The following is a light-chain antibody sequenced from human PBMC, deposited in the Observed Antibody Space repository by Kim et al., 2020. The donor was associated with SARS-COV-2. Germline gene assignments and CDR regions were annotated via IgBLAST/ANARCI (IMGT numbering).Light chain of an antibody. CDR2: AAS. J-gene: IGKJ5*01. Sequence: DSQVTQSPSSLSASVGERVTITCRTSHYTNTYLNWYQQKPGKAPTLLIYAASTLQDGVPSRFSGNGSGTDFTLTISSLQPEDFVTYYCQQSYSTPSFGQGTRLEI. V-gene: IGKV1-39*01. CDR1: HYTNTY. CDR3: QQSYSTPS.